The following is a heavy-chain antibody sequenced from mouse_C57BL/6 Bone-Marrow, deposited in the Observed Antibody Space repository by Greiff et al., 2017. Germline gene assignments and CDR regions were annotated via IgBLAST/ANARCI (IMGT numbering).Heavy chain of an antibody. CDR2: IYPRSGNT. D-gene: IGHD1-1*01. CDR1: GYTFTSYG. J-gene: IGHJ4*01. CDR3: ASYYGSSHAMDY. V-gene: IGHV1-81*01. Sequence: QVQLQQSGAELARPGASVKLSCKASGYTFTSYGISWVKQRTGQGLEWIGEIYPRSGNTYYNEKFKGKATVTADKSSSTAYMELRSLTSEDSAVYFCASYYGSSHAMDYWGQGTSVTVSS.